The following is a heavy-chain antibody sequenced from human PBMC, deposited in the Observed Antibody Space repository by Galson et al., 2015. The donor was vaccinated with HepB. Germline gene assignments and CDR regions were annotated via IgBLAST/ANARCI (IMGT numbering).Heavy chain of an antibody. Sequence: SVKVSCKASGGTFSRYAISWVRQAPGQGLEWMGGIIPIFGTANYAQKFQGRVTITADESTSTAYMELSSLRSEDTAVYYCASNGYSGYDRSFDYWGQGTLVTVSS. D-gene: IGHD5-12*01. J-gene: IGHJ4*02. CDR2: IIPIFGTA. CDR1: GGTFSRYA. CDR3: ASNGYSGYDRSFDY. V-gene: IGHV1-69*13.